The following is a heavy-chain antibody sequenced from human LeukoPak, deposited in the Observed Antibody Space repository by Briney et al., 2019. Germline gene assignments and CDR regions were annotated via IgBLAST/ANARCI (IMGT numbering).Heavy chain of an antibody. CDR1: GYTFTSYG. J-gene: IGHJ3*02. CDR3: ARGLHYSSSDRDAFDI. V-gene: IGHV1-18*01. Sequence: GESLRISCKGSGYTFTSYGISWVRQAPGQGLEWMGWISAYNGNTNYAQKLQGRVTMTTDTSTSTAYMELRSLRSDDTAVYYCARGLHYSSSDRDAFDIWGQGTMVTVSS. CDR2: ISAYNGNT. D-gene: IGHD6-13*01.